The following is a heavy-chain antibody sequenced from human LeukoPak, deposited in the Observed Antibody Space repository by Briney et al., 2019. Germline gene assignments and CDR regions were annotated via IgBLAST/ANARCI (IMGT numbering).Heavy chain of an antibody. Sequence: GSLRLSFAASGFTFSGYWMRWVRQAPGKGLEWVANINLDGSVIHYVDSAKGRFTISRDNAKNSLYLQMNYLRAEDTAFYYCATSDDSSGSDWGQGTLVTVSS. CDR3: ATSDDSSGSD. J-gene: IGHJ4*02. D-gene: IGHD3-22*01. CDR1: GFTFSGYW. V-gene: IGHV3-7*01. CDR2: INLDGSVI.